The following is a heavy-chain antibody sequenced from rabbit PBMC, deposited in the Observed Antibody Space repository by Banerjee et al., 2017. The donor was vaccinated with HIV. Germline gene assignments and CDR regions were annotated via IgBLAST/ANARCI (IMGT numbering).Heavy chain of an antibody. CDR3: ARVITIPYYFDL. CDR1: GFDFSSNA. D-gene: IGHD2-1*01. J-gene: IGHJ4*01. Sequence: LEESGGGLVQPEGSLALTCKASGFDFSSNAECWVRQAPGKGPEWIACIYTTDGSTYYANWVNGRFTISRSTSLNTVTLQMTSLTAADTATYFCARVITIPYYFDLWGQGTLVTVS. V-gene: IGHV1S47*01. CDR2: IYTTDGST.